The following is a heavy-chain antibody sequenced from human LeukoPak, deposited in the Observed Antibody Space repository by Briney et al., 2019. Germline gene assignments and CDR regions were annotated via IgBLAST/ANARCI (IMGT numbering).Heavy chain of an antibody. CDR3: AKDLVTYSSGWYGFDY. D-gene: IGHD6-19*01. CDR1: GFTFSSYA. CDR2: ISGSGGST. V-gene: IGHV3-23*01. J-gene: IGHJ4*02. Sequence: GGSLRLSCAASGFTFSSYAMSWVRQAPGKGLEWVSAISGSGGSTYYADSVKGRFTISRDNSKNTLYLQMNSLRAEDTAVYYCAKDLVTYSSGWYGFDYWGQGTLVTVSS.